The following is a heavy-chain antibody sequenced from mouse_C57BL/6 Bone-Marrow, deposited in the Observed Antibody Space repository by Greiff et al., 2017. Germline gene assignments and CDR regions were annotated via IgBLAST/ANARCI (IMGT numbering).Heavy chain of an antibody. V-gene: IGHV1-81*01. CDR3: AGAFSHRWYFDD. CDR2: IYPRSGNT. Sequence: VQLQQSGAELARPGASVKLSCKASGYTFTSYGISWVKQRPGQGLEWIGEIYPRSGNTNYNEKFKGKATLTADTSSSTAYMELRSLTSEDSAVYFCAGAFSHRWYFDDWGTGATVTVSS. J-gene: IGHJ1*03. CDR1: GYTFTSYG.